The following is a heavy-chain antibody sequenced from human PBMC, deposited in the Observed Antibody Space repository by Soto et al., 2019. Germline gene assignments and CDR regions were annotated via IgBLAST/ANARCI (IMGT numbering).Heavy chain of an antibody. CDR2: IYYSGST. CDR1: GGSISSSSYY. J-gene: IGHJ5*02. D-gene: IGHD2-21*01. CDR3: ARRIFEDTSDALSPHNRFKP. V-gene: IGHV4-39*01. Sequence: SETLSLTCTVSGGSISSSSYYWGWLRQPPGKGLEWIGSIYYSGSTYYNPSLKSRFTISVDTSKDHFSLKLSSVSAADASVYYCARRIFEDTSDALSPHNRFKPCRKRTLVTVGS.